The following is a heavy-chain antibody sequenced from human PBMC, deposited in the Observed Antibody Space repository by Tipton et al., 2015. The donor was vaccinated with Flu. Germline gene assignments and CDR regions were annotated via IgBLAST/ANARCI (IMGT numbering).Heavy chain of an antibody. V-gene: IGHV4-38-2*02. Sequence: TLSLTCAVSGYSISSGYYWGWIRQPPGKGLEWIGSIYHSGSTYYNPSLKSRVTISVDTSKNQFSLKLSSVTAADTAVYYCARETRRIAVAADSEFDYWGQGTLVTVSS. D-gene: IGHD6-19*01. CDR2: IYHSGST. CDR3: ARETRRIAVAADSEFDY. CDR1: GYSISSGYY. J-gene: IGHJ4*02.